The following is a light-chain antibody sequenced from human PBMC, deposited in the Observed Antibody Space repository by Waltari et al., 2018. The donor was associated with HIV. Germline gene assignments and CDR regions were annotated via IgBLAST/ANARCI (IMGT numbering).Light chain of an antibody. J-gene: IGLJ2*01. Sequence: QSVLTQPPSVSAAPGQKVTISCSGSSSNIGNNFISWYQKVPGTAPKLLVYDNNKPPSGITIRFPGSNTGTSGTLGISGLQAGDEADYYCATWDSSLSAGVFGGGTNVTVL. CDR3: ATWDSSLSAGV. V-gene: IGLV1-51*01. CDR1: SSNIGNNF. CDR2: DNN.